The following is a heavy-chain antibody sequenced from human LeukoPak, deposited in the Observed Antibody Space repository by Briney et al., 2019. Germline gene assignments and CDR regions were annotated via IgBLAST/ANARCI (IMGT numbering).Heavy chain of an antibody. Sequence: GGSLRLSCAASGFTFSSYSMNWVRQAPGKGLEWVSSISSSSSYIYYGGSVKGRFTISRDNAKNSLYLQINSLRAEDTAVYYCARGGNLYCSATSCYDFDYWGQGTLVTVSS. V-gene: IGHV3-21*01. D-gene: IGHD2-2*01. CDR2: ISSSSSYI. J-gene: IGHJ4*01. CDR3: ARGGNLYCSATSCYDFDY. CDR1: GFTFSSYS.